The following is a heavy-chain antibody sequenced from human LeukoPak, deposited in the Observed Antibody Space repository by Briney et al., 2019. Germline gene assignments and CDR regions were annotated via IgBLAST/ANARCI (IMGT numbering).Heavy chain of an antibody. V-gene: IGHV3-21*01. CDR1: GFTFSSYS. D-gene: IGHD4-11*01. CDR3: ARDLRPGWTTVTTPWFDP. Sequence: PGGSLRLSCAASGFTFSSYSMNWVRQAPGKGLEWVSSISSSSSYIYYADSVKGRFTISRDNAKNSLYLQMNSLRAEDTAVYYCARDLRPGWTTVTTPWFDPWGQGTLVTVSS. CDR2: ISSSSSYI. J-gene: IGHJ5*02.